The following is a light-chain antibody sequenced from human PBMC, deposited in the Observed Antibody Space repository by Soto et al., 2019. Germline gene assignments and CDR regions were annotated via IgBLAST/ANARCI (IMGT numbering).Light chain of an antibody. J-gene: IGLJ2*01. V-gene: IGLV2-23*03. Sequence: QSVLTQPASVSGSPGQSITISCTGTSSDVGSYNLVSWYQHHPGKAPKLMIYEGSKRPSGVSNRFSGSKSGNTASLTISGLQAEDEADYYCCSYAVSGTFVVFGGGTKLTVL. CDR2: EGS. CDR1: SSDVGSYNL. CDR3: CSYAVSGTFVV.